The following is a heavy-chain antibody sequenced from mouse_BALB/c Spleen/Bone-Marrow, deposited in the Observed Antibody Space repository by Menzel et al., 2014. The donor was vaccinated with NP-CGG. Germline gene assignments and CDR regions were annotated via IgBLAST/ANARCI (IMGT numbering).Heavy chain of an antibody. CDR1: GFDFSRYW. V-gene: IGHV4-1*02. CDR2: INPDSSTI. J-gene: IGHJ2*01. Sequence: EVQGVEPGGGLVQPGGSLKLSCAASGFDFSRYWMSWVRQAPGKGLEWIGEINPDSSTINYTPSLKDKFIISRDNAKNTLYLQMSKVRSEDTALYYCARQSYYGYSDYWGQGTTLTVSS. CDR3: ARQSYYGYSDY. D-gene: IGHD1-1*01.